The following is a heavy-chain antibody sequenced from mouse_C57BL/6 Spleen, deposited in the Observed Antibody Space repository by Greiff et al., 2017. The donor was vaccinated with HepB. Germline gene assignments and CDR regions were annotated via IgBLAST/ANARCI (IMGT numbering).Heavy chain of an antibody. Sequence: EVQLVESGGGLVKPGGSLKLSCAASGFTFSSYAMSWVRQTPEKRLEWVATISDGGSYTYYPDNVKGRFTISRDNAKNNLYLQMSHLKSEDTAMYYCARIYYDYDVYFDYWGQGTTLTVAS. CDR1: GFTFSSYA. D-gene: IGHD2-4*01. CDR2: ISDGGSYT. CDR3: ARIYYDYDVYFDY. V-gene: IGHV5-4*01. J-gene: IGHJ2*01.